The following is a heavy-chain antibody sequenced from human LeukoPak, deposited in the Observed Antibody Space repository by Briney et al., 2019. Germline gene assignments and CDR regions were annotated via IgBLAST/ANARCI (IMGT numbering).Heavy chain of an antibody. CDR2: ISGDGIST. CDR3: ARERGYDFWSGYYSRAPNAFDI. V-gene: IGHV3-43*02. J-gene: IGHJ3*02. Sequence: GGSLRLSCAASGFTFDDHAMHWVRQAPGKGLEWVSLISGDGISTFYGDSVKGRFTISRDNAKNSLYLQMNSLRAEDTAVYYCARERGYDFWSGYYSRAPNAFDIWGQGTMVTVSS. CDR1: GFTFDDHA. D-gene: IGHD3-3*01.